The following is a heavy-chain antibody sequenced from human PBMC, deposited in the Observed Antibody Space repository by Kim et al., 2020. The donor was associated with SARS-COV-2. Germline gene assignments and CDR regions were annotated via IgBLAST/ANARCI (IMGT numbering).Heavy chain of an antibody. D-gene: IGHD3-9*01. CDR1: GYTFTSYD. V-gene: IGHV1-8*01. Sequence: ASVKVSCKASGYTFTSYDINWVRQATGQGLEWMGWMNPNSGNTGYAQKFQGRVTMTRNTSISTAYMELSSLRSEDTAVYYCARTYYDILTGFRFDPWGQGTLVTVSS. CDR3: ARTYYDILTGFRFDP. J-gene: IGHJ5*02. CDR2: MNPNSGNT.